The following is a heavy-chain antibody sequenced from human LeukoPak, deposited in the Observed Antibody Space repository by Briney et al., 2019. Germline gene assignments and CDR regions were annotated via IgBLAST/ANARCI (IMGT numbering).Heavy chain of an antibody. J-gene: IGHJ4*02. D-gene: IGHD6-19*01. CDR3: AVPKQWLGFDY. CDR1: GGSFSGYY. V-gene: IGHV4-34*01. CDR2: INHSGST. Sequence: PSETLSLTCAVYGGSFSGYYWSWIRQPPEKGLEWIGEINHSGSTNYNPSLKSRGTISVDTSKNQFFLKLSSVTAADTAVYYCAVPKQWLGFDYWGQGTLVTVSS.